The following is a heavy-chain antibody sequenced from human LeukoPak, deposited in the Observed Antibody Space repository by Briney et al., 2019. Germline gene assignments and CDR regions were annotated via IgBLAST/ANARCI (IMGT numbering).Heavy chain of an antibody. CDR2: IYYSGST. Sequence: SETLSLTCTVSGGSISSYCWSWIRQPPGKGLEWIGYIYYSGSTNYNPSLKSRVTISVDTFKNQFSLKLSSVTAADTAVYYCARETSIAAAGTDQYYYYYMDVWGKGTTVTISS. V-gene: IGHV4-59*01. CDR3: ARETSIAAAGTDQYYYYYMDV. J-gene: IGHJ6*03. D-gene: IGHD6-13*01. CDR1: GGSISSYC.